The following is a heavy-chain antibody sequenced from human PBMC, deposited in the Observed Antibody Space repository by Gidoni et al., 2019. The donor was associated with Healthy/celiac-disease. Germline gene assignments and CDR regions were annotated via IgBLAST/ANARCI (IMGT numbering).Heavy chain of an antibody. CDR3: AREEKEWGGSYLLRY. CDR1: GGSISSGGYY. V-gene: IGHV4-31*03. CDR2: IYYSGST. J-gene: IGHJ4*02. Sequence: QVQLQESGPGLVTPSQTLSLTCTVSGGSISSGGYYWSWIRQHPGKGLEWIGYIYYSGSTYYNPSPKSRVTISVDTSKNQFSLKRSSVTAADTAVYYCAREEKEWGGSYLLRYWGQGTLVTVSS. D-gene: IGHD1-26*01.